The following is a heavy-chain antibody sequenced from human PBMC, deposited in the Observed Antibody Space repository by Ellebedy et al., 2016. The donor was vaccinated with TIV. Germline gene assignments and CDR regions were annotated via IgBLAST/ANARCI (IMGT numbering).Heavy chain of an antibody. V-gene: IGHV1-2*02. CDR2: INPNSDGT. D-gene: IGHD5-12*01. Sequence: AASVKVSCKVSGYTFTAYYIHWVRQAPGQGLEWMGWINPNSDGTNYAQKFQGRVTTTKDTSISTAYMELSSLRSDDTAVYYCARNRGSYSGYDPQDYWGQGTLVTVSS. CDR1: GYTFTAYY. CDR3: ARNRGSYSGYDPQDY. J-gene: IGHJ4*02.